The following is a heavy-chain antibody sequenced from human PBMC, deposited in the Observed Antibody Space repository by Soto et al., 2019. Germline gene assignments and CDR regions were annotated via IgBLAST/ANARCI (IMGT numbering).Heavy chain of an antibody. CDR2: IYWDDDK. CDR1: GFSLSTSGVG. Sequence: QSTLKESGPTLVKPTQTLTLTCTFSGFSLSTSGVGVGWICQPPGKALEWLALIYWDDDKRYSPSLKSRLTNSKDTTKNHVVLTMTNMDPVDTATYSCAHIRFGLAWLVREGAFDIWGQGTMVTVSS. D-gene: IGHD6-19*01. J-gene: IGHJ3*02. CDR3: AHIRFGLAWLVREGAFDI. V-gene: IGHV2-5*02.